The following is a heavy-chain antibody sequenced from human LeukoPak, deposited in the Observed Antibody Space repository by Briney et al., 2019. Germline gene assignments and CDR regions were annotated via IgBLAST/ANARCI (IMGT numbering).Heavy chain of an antibody. V-gene: IGHV4-59*10. CDR3: ATGAGDFDN. D-gene: IGHD6-19*01. Sequence: SETLSLTCGVSGGAISSYCWSWIRQSAGKGLQWIGRICTSGDANYNPSLKSRVTMSLDTSKNQFSLKLSSVTAADTAVYYCATGAGDFDNWGQGTLVTVSP. CDR1: GGAISSYC. CDR2: ICTSGDA. J-gene: IGHJ4*02.